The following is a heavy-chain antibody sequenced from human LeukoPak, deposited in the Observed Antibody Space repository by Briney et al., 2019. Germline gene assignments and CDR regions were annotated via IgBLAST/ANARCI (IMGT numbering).Heavy chain of an antibody. J-gene: IGHJ3*02. CDR1: GGSISSGGYY. D-gene: IGHD2-2*01. Sequence: SETLSLTCTVSGGSISSGGYYWSWIRQHPGKGLEWIGYIYHSGSTNYNPSLKSRVTISVDKSKNQFSLKLSSVTAADTAVYYCARYYLGYCSSTSCLTPSDAFDIWDQGTMVTVSS. V-gene: IGHV4-31*03. CDR2: IYHSGST. CDR3: ARYYLGYCSSTSCLTPSDAFDI.